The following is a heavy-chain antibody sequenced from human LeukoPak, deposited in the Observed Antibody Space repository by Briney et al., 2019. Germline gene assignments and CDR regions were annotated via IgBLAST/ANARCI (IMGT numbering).Heavy chain of an antibody. J-gene: IGHJ6*02. Sequence: GGSLRLSCAASGFTFSGSAMHWVRQASGKGLEWVGRIRSKANSYATAYAASVKGRFTISRDDSKNTAYLQMNSLKTEDTAVYYCTRHGGAGSGYYSENYYYYGMDVWGQGTTVTVSS. CDR3: TRHGGAGSGYYSENYYYYGMDV. D-gene: IGHD3-3*01. V-gene: IGHV3-73*01. CDR1: GFTFSGSA. CDR2: IRSKANSYAT.